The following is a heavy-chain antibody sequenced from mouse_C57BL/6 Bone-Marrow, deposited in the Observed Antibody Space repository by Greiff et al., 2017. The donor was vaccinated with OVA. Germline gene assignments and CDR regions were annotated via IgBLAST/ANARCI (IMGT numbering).Heavy chain of an antibody. Sequence: QVQLKQPGAELVKPGASVKMSCTASGYTFTSYWITWVKQRPGQGLEWIGAIYPGSGSTNYNEKFKGKATLTVDTSSSTAYMQLSSLTSEGSAVYYCAHYYGSSGYAMDYWGQGTSVTVSS. CDR2: IYPGSGST. CDR3: AHYYGSSGYAMDY. D-gene: IGHD1-1*01. CDR1: GYTFTSYW. V-gene: IGHV1-55*01. J-gene: IGHJ4*01.